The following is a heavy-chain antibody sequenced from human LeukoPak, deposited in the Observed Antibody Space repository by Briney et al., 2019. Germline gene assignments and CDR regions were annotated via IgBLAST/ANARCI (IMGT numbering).Heavy chain of an antibody. J-gene: IGHJ6*03. CDR3: AKPSVDILASYMDV. V-gene: IGHV3-30*18. Sequence: AGSLRLSCAASGFTFSSYGMHWVRQAPGKGLEWVAVISYDGSNKYYADSVSGGFTISRDNSKNTLYLQMNSLRAEDTAVYYCAKPSVDILASYMDVWGKGTTVTVSS. D-gene: IGHD5-12*01. CDR1: GFTFSSYG. CDR2: ISYDGSNK.